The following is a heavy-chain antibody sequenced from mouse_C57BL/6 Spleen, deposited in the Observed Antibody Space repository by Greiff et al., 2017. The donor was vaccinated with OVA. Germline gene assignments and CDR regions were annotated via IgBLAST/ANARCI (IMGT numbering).Heavy chain of an antibody. Sequence: EVQLQQSGAELVRPGASVKLSCTASGFNIKDDYMHWVKQRPEQGLEWIGWIDPENGDTEYASKFQGKATITADTSSNTAYLQLSSLTSEDTAVYYCTPPSSYGYFDVWGTGTTVTVSS. CDR1: GFNIKDDY. D-gene: IGHD1-1*01. J-gene: IGHJ1*03. CDR2: IDPENGDT. V-gene: IGHV14-4*01. CDR3: TPPSSYGYFDV.